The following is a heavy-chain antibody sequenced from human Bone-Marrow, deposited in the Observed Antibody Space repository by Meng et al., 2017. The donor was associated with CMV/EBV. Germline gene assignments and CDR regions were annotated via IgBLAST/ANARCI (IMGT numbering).Heavy chain of an antibody. Sequence: ASVKVSCKASGYTFTSYDINWVRQATGQGLEWMGWMNPNSGNTGYAQKFQGRVTITRNTSISTAYMELSSLRSEDTAVYYCARSDLWFGEWWYYYYYYGMDVWGQGTTVTVSS. J-gene: IGHJ6*02. D-gene: IGHD3-10*01. CDR3: ARSDLWFGEWWYYYYYYGMDV. CDR1: GYTFTSYD. V-gene: IGHV1-8*01. CDR2: MNPNSGNT.